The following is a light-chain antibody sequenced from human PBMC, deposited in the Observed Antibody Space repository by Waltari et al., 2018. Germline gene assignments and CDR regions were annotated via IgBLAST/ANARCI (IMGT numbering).Light chain of an antibody. CDR3: QQYGRSPWT. Sequence: GLTQAPGTLSLSPGGRVHPSCRASQSVSSNYLAWYQQKPGQAPRLLIYDASNRATGIADRFSGSGSGTDFTLTISRLEPEDVAVYYCQQYGRSPWTFGQGTKVEIK. CDR1: QSVSSNY. CDR2: DAS. J-gene: IGKJ1*01. V-gene: IGKV3-20*01.